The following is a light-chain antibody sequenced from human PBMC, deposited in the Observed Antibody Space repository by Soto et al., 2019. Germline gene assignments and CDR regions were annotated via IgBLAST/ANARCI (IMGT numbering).Light chain of an antibody. Sequence: VIWMTQSPSLLSASTGDRVTISCRVSQGISINIAWYRQRPGKAPDLLIYDASSLHSGVPSRFTGSGFGTEFTLTISSLQPEDFATYYCQQYHRYSRTFGQGTKVDI. CDR2: DAS. CDR3: QQYHRYSRT. CDR1: QGISIN. V-gene: IGKV1D-8*03. J-gene: IGKJ1*01.